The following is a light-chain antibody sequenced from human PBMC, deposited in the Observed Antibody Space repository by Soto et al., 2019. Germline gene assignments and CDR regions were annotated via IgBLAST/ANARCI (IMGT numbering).Light chain of an antibody. CDR3: QQYNKWPRT. V-gene: IGKV3-15*01. CDR2: GAS. Sequence: EIVMTQSPATLSVSPGERATLSCMASQSSSITFAWYQQKRGQAPRLIIYGASTRATDIPARFSGSGSGTEFTLTISGLQSEDFSVYSCQQYNKWPRTFGGGTKVDI. J-gene: IGKJ4*02. CDR1: QSSSIT.